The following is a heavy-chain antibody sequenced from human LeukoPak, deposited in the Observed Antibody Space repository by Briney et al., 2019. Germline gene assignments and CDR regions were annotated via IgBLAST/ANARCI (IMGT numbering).Heavy chain of an antibody. Sequence: GGSLRLPCSASGFTLSTYAMHSVRQAPGRGLEYVSSISNNGGPTYYADSVKGRFTISRDNSKNTLYLQMSSLITEDTAVYYCVKGRSSRISAAWDYWGQGTLVTVSS. CDR3: VKGRSSRISAAWDY. CDR2: ISNNGGPT. V-gene: IGHV3-64D*06. D-gene: IGHD6-13*01. J-gene: IGHJ4*02. CDR1: GFTLSTYA.